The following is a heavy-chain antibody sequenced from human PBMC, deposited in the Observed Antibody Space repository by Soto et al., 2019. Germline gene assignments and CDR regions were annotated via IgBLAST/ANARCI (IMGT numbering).Heavy chain of an antibody. D-gene: IGHD5-18*01. CDR2: IYYSGST. J-gene: IGHJ6*02. Sequence: SETLSLTCTVSGGSISSYDWSWIRQPPGKGLEWIGYIYYSGSTNYNPSLKSRVTISVDTSTNQFSLKLSSVTAADTAVYYCARGGRQLSLPQHSSYYYFYGMDVWGQGTTVTVSS. CDR1: GGSISSYD. CDR3: ARGGRQLSLPQHSSYYYFYGMDV. V-gene: IGHV4-59*01.